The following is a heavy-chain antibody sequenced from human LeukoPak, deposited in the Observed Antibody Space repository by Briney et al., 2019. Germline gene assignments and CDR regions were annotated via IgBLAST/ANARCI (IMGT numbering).Heavy chain of an antibody. CDR1: GGTFSSYA. Sequence: ASVKVSCKASGGTFSSYAISWVRQAPGQGLEWMGGIIPIFGTANYAQKFQGRVTITADESTSTAYMELSSLRSEDTAVYYCAVPDIVVVVAADYYYGMDVWGQGTTVTVSS. CDR3: AVPDIVVVVAADYYYGMDV. D-gene: IGHD2-15*01. J-gene: IGHJ6*02. CDR2: IIPIFGTA. V-gene: IGHV1-69*13.